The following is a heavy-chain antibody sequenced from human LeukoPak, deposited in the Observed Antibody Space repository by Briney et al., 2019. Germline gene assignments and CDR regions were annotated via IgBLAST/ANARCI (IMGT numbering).Heavy chain of an antibody. CDR1: GYTFTSYG. J-gene: IGHJ3*02. Sequence: GASVKVSCKASGYTFTSYGISWVRQAPGQGLEWMGWISAYNGNTNYAQKLQGRVTMTTDTSTSTAYMELRSLRSDDTAVYYCARDGSWGLVLAAAGRTSAFDIWGQGTMVTVSS. CDR3: ARDGSWGLVLAAAGRTSAFDI. V-gene: IGHV1-18*01. D-gene: IGHD6-13*01. CDR2: ISAYNGNT.